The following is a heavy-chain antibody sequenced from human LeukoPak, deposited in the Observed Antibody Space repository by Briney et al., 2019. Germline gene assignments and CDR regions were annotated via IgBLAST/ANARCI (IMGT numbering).Heavy chain of an antibody. Sequence: GGTLRLSCAASGFTFSSYGMSWVRQAPGKGLEWVSAISGSGGSTYYADSVKGRFTISRDNSKNTLHLQMNSLRAEDTAVYYCAKDRVVWGGHFDYWGQGTLVTVSS. CDR2: ISGSGGST. J-gene: IGHJ4*02. CDR3: AKDRVVWGGHFDY. D-gene: IGHD3-10*01. V-gene: IGHV3-23*01. CDR1: GFTFSSYG.